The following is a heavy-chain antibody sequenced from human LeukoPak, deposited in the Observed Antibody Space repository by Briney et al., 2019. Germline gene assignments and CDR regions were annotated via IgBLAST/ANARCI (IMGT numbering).Heavy chain of an antibody. CDR3: ARGPDAFDI. V-gene: IGHV3-48*04. J-gene: IGHJ3*02. CDR2: ISSSSSTI. CDR1: GFTFSSYS. Sequence: GGSLRLSCAASGFTFSSYSMNWVRQAPGKGLEWVSYISSSSSTIYYADSVKGRFTISRDNAKNSLYLQMNSLRAEDTAVYYCARGPDAFDIWGQGTMVTVSS.